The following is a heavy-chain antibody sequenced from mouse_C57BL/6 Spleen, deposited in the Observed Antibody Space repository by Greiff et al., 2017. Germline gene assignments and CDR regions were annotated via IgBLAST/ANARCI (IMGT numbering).Heavy chain of an antibody. J-gene: IGHJ4*01. CDR3: ARYLPVVAENAMDY. V-gene: IGHV1-58*01. CDR1: GYTFTSYG. CDR2: IYIGNGYT. D-gene: IGHD1-1*01. Sequence: VKLKQSGAELVRPGSSVKMSCKTSGYTFTSYGINWVKQRPGQGLEWIGYIYIGNGYTEYNEKFKGKATLTSDTSSSTAYMQLSSLTSEDSAIYFCARYLPVVAENAMDYWGQGTSVTVSS.